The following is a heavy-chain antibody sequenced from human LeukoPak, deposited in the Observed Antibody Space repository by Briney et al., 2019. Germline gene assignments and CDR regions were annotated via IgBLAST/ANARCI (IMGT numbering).Heavy chain of an antibody. J-gene: IGHJ4*02. CDR2: IRSKANSYAT. CDR3: TVRIAVAGTSPNFDY. D-gene: IGHD6-19*01. V-gene: IGHV3-73*01. CDR1: GLTFSGSA. Sequence: SGGSLRLSCAASGLTFSGSAMHRVRQASGKGLEWVGRIRSKANSYATAYAASVKGRFTISRDDSKNTAYLQMNSLKTEDTAVYYCTVRIAVAGTSPNFDYWGQGTLVTVSS.